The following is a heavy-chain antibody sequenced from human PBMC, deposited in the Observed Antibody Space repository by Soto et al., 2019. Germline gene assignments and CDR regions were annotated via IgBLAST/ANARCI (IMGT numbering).Heavy chain of an antibody. CDR3: AREGLVPAPFAPDENYYYYGMDV. V-gene: IGHV3-30-3*01. J-gene: IGHJ6*02. D-gene: IGHD2-2*01. CDR2: ISYDGSNK. CDR1: GFTFSSYA. Sequence: GGSLRLSCAASGFTFSSYAMHWVRQAPGKGLEWVAVISYDGSNKYYADSVKGRFTISRDNSKNTLYLQMNSLRAEDTAVYYCAREGLVPAPFAPDENYYYYGMDVWGQGTTVTVSS.